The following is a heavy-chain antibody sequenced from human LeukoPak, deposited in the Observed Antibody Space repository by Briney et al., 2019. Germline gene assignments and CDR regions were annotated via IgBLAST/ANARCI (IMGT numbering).Heavy chain of an antibody. V-gene: IGHV3-30-3*01. CDR2: ISYDGSNK. CDR3: ARGPITMIVVVITPQLDY. CDR1: GFTFSSYA. Sequence: GGSLRLSCAASGFTFSSYAMHWVRQAPGKGLEWVAVISYDGSNKYYADSAKGRFTISRDNSKNTLYLQMNSLRAEDTAVYYCARGPITMIVVVITPQLDYWGQGTLVTVSS. D-gene: IGHD3-22*01. J-gene: IGHJ4*02.